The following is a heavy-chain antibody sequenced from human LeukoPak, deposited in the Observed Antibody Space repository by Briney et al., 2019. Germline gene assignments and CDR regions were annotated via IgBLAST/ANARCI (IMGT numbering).Heavy chain of an antibody. CDR1: GFTFSDYY. CDR3: ASVGFLEWLLINFDY. Sequence: GWSLRLSCAASGFTFSDYYMSWIRQAPGKGLEWVSYISSSGSTIYYADSVKGRFTISRDNAKNSLYLQMNRLRAEDTAVYYCASVGFLEWLLINFDYWGQGTLVTVSS. J-gene: IGHJ4*02. CDR2: ISSSGSTI. V-gene: IGHV3-11*04. D-gene: IGHD3-3*02.